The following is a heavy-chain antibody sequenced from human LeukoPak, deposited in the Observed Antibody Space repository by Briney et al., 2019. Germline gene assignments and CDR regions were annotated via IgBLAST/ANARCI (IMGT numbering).Heavy chain of an antibody. CDR1: GGSISSYY. CDR2: IYYSGST. V-gene: IGHV4-59*01. CDR3: AREVPDFGVVTSNGGYYFDY. J-gene: IGHJ4*02. D-gene: IGHD3-3*01. Sequence: SETLSLTCTVSGGSISSYYWSWIRQPPGKGLEWIGYIYYSGSTNYNPSLKSRVTISVDTSKNQFSLKLSSVTAADTAVYYCAREVPDFGVVTSNGGYYFDYWGQGTLVTVSS.